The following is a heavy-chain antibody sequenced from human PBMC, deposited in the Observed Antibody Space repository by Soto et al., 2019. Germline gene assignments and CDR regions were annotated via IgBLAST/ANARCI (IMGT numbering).Heavy chain of an antibody. CDR3: ARRGPYSSSPLSNAFDI. V-gene: IGHV1-18*01. D-gene: IGHD6-6*01. J-gene: IGHJ3*02. CDR1: GYTFTSYG. Sequence: GASVKVSCKASGYTFTSYGISWVRQAPGQGLEWMGWTSVYNGNTNYAQKLQGRVTMTTDTSTNTAYMDLRSLRSDDTAVYYCARRGPYSSSPLSNAFDIWGQGTMVTV. CDR2: TSVYNGNT.